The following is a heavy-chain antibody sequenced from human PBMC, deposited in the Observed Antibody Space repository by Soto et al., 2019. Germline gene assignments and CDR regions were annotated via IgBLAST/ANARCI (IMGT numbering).Heavy chain of an antibody. CDR2: ISGSGATT. CDR3: TKGGIPRRYNIPKVDFDY. J-gene: IGHJ4*02. Sequence: EVHLLESGGDLVQRGGSLRLSCAASGFIFSNYAMSWVRQAPGKGLEWVSAISGSGATTYYPDSVKGRFTISRDNSKNTLYLKMNSLRAEDTAVYCCTKGGIPRRYNIPKVDFDYWGQGSLVTVSS. D-gene: IGHD1-1*01. V-gene: IGHV3-23*01. CDR1: GFIFSNYA.